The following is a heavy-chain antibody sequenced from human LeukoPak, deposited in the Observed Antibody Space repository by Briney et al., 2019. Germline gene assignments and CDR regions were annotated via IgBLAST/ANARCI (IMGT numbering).Heavy chain of an antibody. CDR2: IYYSGIT. CDR3: ARHDGGSYDRFDY. Sequence: SETLSLTCSVSGGSISTGSYSWGWIRQSPGKGLEWIGSIYYSGITYYNPSLKSRVTISVDTSKNQFSLNLSSVTAADTAVYYCARHDGGSYDRFDYWGQGTLVTVSS. V-gene: IGHV4-39*01. CDR1: GGSISTGSYS. J-gene: IGHJ4*02. D-gene: IGHD1-26*01.